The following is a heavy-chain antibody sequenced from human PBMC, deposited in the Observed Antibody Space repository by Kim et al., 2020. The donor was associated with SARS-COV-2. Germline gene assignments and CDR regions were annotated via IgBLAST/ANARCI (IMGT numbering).Heavy chain of an antibody. Sequence: GGSLRLSCAASGFTFDDYAMHWVRQAPGKGLEWVSGISWNSGSIGYADSVKGRFTISRDNAKNSLYLQMNSLRAEDTALYYCAKDMECSSTSCYVGSFDYWGQGTLVTVSS. V-gene: IGHV3-9*01. CDR1: GFTFDDYA. J-gene: IGHJ4*02. D-gene: IGHD2-2*01. CDR2: ISWNSGSI. CDR3: AKDMECSSTSCYVGSFDY.